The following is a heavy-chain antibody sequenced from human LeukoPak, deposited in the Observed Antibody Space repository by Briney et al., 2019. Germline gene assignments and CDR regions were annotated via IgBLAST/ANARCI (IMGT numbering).Heavy chain of an antibody. CDR3: ARIFLLDSSGYVDY. D-gene: IGHD3-22*01. CDR1: GGTFISYA. V-gene: IGHV1-69*05. CDR2: IIPIFGTA. Sequence: SXKVSCKASGGTFISYAISWERQAPGQGLEWMGRIIPIFGTANYAQRFQGRVTITTDESTSTAYMELSSLRSEDTAVYYCARIFLLDSSGYVDYWGQGTLVTVSS. J-gene: IGHJ4*02.